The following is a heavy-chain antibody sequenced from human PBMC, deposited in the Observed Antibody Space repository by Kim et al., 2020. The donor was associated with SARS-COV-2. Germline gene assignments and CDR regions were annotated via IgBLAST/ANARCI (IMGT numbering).Heavy chain of an antibody. V-gene: IGHV3-33*01. Sequence: GGSLRLSCAASGFTFSSYGMHWVRQAPGKGLEWVAVIWYDGSNKYYADSVKGRFTISRDNSKNTLYLQMNSLRAEDTAVYYCARGTSPPAYCSSGSCYTGPNWLDPCGQGSPVTVSS. CDR3: ARGTSPPAYCSSGSCYTGPNWLDP. CDR2: IWYDGSNK. D-gene: IGHD2-2*02. CDR1: GFTFSSYG. J-gene: IGHJ5*02.